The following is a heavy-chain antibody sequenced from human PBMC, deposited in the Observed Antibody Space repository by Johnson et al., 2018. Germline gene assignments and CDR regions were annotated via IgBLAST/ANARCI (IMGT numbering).Heavy chain of an antibody. V-gene: IGHV3-33*01. J-gene: IGHJ3*02. D-gene: IGHD2-15*01. CDR2: IWYDGSNK. CDR3: ARDWVVVAATDAFDI. Sequence: QVQLVESGGGVVQPGRSLRLSCAASGFTFSSYGMHWVRQAPGKGLEWVAVIWYDGSNKYYADSVKGRITISRDNSKNTLYLQMNSLRAEETAVYYCARDWVVVAATDAFDIWGQGTMVTVSS. CDR1: GFTFSSYG.